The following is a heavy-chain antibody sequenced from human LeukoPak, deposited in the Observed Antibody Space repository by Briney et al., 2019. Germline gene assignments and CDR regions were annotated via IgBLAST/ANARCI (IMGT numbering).Heavy chain of an antibody. Sequence: GGSLRLSCAASGFTFSRYGMHWVRQAPGKGLEWVAVISYDGSNKYYADSVKGRFTISRDNSKNTLYLQMDSLRAEDTAVYYCARTLIEYSVSSCYFDYWGQGTLVTVSS. CDR2: ISYDGSNK. CDR1: GFTFSRYG. D-gene: IGHD6-6*01. V-gene: IGHV3-30*03. CDR3: ARTLIEYSVSSCYFDY. J-gene: IGHJ4*02.